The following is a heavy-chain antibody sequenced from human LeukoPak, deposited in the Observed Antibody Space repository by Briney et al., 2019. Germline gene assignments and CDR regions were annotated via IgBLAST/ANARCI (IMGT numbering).Heavy chain of an antibody. CDR3: ARAVGIAAAPIDY. CDR1: GFTFSSYA. V-gene: IGHV3-30-3*01. D-gene: IGHD6-13*01. J-gene: IGHJ4*02. CDR2: ISYDGSNK. Sequence: PGTSLRLSCAASGFTFSSYAMHWVRQAPGKGLEWVAVISYDGSNKYYADSVKGRFTISRDNSKNTLYLQMNSLRAEDTAVYYCARAVGIAAAPIDYWGQGTLVTVSS.